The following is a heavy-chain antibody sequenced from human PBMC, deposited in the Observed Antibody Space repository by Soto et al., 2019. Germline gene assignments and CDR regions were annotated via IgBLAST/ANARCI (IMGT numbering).Heavy chain of an antibody. CDR3: ARVLDYYDSSGYYLDY. V-gene: IGHV1-69*12. CDR1: GGTFSSYA. D-gene: IGHD3-22*01. J-gene: IGHJ4*02. Sequence: QVQLVQSGAEVKKPGSSVKVSCKAAGGTFSSYAISRVRQAPGQGLEWMGGIIPIFGTANYAQKFQGRVTITADESTSTAYMELSSLRSEDTAVYYCARVLDYYDSSGYYLDYWGQGTLVTVSS. CDR2: IIPIFGTA.